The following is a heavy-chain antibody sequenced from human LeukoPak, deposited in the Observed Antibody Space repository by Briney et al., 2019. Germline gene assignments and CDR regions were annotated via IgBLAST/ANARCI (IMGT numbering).Heavy chain of an antibody. CDR1: GIAFNQYS. CDR3: ATPPYGTDTYGSWFES. CDR2: ILSDGSTK. J-gene: IGHJ5*01. V-gene: IGHV3-30*02. D-gene: IGHD3-10*01. Sequence: GGSLRLSCTASGIAFNQYSMHWVRQAPGKGLEWVAFILSDGSTKYYEDSVKGRFSISRDNSNKTLYLQMNSLSAEDTGMYYCATPPYGTDTYGSWFESWGQGTLVTVSS.